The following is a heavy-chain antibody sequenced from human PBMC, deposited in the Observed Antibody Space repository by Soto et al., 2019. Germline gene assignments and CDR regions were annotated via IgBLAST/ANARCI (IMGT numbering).Heavy chain of an antibody. CDR1: GFPFSSYA. CDR3: AKDYGRYYGSGSYYKASYYFDY. D-gene: IGHD3-10*01. J-gene: IGHJ4*02. V-gene: IGHV3-23*01. Sequence: GGSLRLSCAASGFPFSSYAMSWVRQAPGKGLEWVSAISGSGGSTYYADSVKGRFTISRDNSKNTLYLQMNSLRAEDTAVYYCAKDYGRYYGSGSYYKASYYFDYWGQGTLVTVSS. CDR2: ISGSGGST.